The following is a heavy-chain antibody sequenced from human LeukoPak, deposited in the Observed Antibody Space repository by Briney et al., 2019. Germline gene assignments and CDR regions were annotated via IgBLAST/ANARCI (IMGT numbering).Heavy chain of an antibody. Sequence: SETLSLTCTVSGGSISSSSYYWGWIRQPPGKGLEWIGSIYYSGSTYYNPSLKSRVTISVDTSKNQFSLKLSSVTAADTAVYFCARKPPTLDAFDIWGQGTMVTVSS. D-gene: IGHD1-14*01. CDR3: ARKPPTLDAFDI. J-gene: IGHJ3*02. CDR2: IYYSGST. CDR1: GGSISSSSYY. V-gene: IGHV4-39*07.